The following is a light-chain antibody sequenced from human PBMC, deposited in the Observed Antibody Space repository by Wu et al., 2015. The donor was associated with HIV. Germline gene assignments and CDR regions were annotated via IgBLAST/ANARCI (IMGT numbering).Light chain of an antibody. J-gene: IGKJ1*01. CDR3: QQYNSS. V-gene: IGKV1-5*03. CDR2: KAS. Sequence: DIQMTQSPSTLSASVGDRVTITCRASQSISNWLAWYQQKPGKAPKLLIYKASSLESGVPSRFSGSGSGTEFTLTISSLQPDDFATYYCQQYNSSFGQGTEGGNQT. CDR1: QSISNW.